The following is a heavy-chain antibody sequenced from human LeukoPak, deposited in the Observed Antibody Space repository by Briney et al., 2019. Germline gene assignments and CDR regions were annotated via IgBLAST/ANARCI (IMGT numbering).Heavy chain of an antibody. D-gene: IGHD2-2*01. V-gene: IGHV1-2*02. Sequence: ASVKVSCKASGYTFTGYYMHWVRQAPGQGLEWMGWINPNSGGTNYAQKFQGRVTMTRGTSISTAYMELSRLRSDDTAVYYCARVLRDCSSTSCTNWFYSWVEGTLVTLSS. CDR1: GYTFTGYY. CDR2: INPNSGGT. CDR3: ARVLRDCSSTSCTNWFYS. J-gene: IGHJ5*01.